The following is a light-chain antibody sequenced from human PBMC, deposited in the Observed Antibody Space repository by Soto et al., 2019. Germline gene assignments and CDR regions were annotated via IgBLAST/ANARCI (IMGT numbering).Light chain of an antibody. Sequence: QSVLTQPASVSGSPGQSITISCTGTSSDVGGSKYVSWFQQYPGKAPKLMIYEVSNRPSGVSNRFSGSKSGNTASLTISGLQAEDEADYYCSSYTTRNTLVVFGGGTKLTVL. CDR2: EVS. CDR3: SSYTTRNTLVV. CDR1: SSDVGGSKY. J-gene: IGLJ2*01. V-gene: IGLV2-14*01.